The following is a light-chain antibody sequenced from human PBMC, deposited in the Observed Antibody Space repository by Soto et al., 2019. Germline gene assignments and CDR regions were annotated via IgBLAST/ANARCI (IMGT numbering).Light chain of an antibody. CDR2: EVS. CDR3: SSYAGSNNYV. Sequence: QSVLTQPPSASGSPGQSVTISCTGTSSDVGGYNYVSWYQQHPGKAPKLMIYEVSKWPSGVPDRFSGSKSGNTASLTASGLQAEDEADYYCSSYAGSNNYVFGTGTKVTVL. V-gene: IGLV2-8*01. J-gene: IGLJ1*01. CDR1: SSDVGGYNY.